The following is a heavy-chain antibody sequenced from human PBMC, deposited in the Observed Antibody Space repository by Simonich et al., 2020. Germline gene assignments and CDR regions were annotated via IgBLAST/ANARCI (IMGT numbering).Heavy chain of an antibody. CDR1: GFTFSSYA. V-gene: IGHV3-30*07. Sequence: QVQLVESGGGVVQPGRSLRLSCAASGFTFSSYALHWVRQAPGKGQGWVAVISYDGRKKNYADSVKGRFTIARDNSKNTLDLQMNSLRAEDTAVYYCARDRNWGWFDPWGQGTLVTVSS. D-gene: IGHD7-27*01. J-gene: IGHJ5*02. CDR3: ARDRNWGWFDP. CDR2: ISYDGRKK.